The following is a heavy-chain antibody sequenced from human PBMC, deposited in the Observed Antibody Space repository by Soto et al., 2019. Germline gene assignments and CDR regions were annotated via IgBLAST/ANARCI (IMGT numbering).Heavy chain of an antibody. CDR2: IIPIFGTA. CDR3: ARADYYDSSGYRTLYYYYGMDV. CDR1: GGTFSSYA. D-gene: IGHD3-22*01. Sequence: QVQLVQSGAEVKKPGSSVKVSCKASGGTFSSYAISWVRQAPGQGLEWMGGIIPIFGTANYAQKFQGRVTITAHESTSTAYMELSSLRSEDTAVYYCARADYYDSSGYRTLYYYYGMDVWGQGTTVTVSS. J-gene: IGHJ6*02. V-gene: IGHV1-69*01.